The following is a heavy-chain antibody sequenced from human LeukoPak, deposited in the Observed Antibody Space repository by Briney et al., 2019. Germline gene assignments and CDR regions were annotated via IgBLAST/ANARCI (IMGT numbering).Heavy chain of an antibody. Sequence: RPGGSLRLSCTASGFTFGGYAMTWVRQAPGKGLEWVSSISGGSEDLYYADSVKGRFTISRDNSRSTLYLQMNSLRADDTAVYYCGRTIAQYSNSWLYYFYGLDVWGQGTTVTVSS. CDR3: GRTIAQYSNSWLYYFYGLDV. CDR1: GFTFGGYA. V-gene: IGHV3-23*01. J-gene: IGHJ6*02. CDR2: ISGGSEDL. D-gene: IGHD6-13*01.